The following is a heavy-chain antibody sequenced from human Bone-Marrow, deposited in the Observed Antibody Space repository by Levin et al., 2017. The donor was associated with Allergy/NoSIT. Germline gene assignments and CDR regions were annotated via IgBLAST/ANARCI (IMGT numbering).Heavy chain of an antibody. J-gene: IGHJ3*01. CDR3: ARAGEGYSGYVDGFDV. Sequence: PSETLSLTCTVPGGFIRRNYWSWIRQSPGKGLEWLGFLFYSGSTLYNPSLRSRLTMSVDTSKNQMSLELGSLTAADTAVYYCARAGEGYSGYVDGFDVWGQGTVVTVSS. CDR2: LFYSGST. D-gene: IGHD5-12*01. CDR1: GGFIRRNY. V-gene: IGHV4-59*01.